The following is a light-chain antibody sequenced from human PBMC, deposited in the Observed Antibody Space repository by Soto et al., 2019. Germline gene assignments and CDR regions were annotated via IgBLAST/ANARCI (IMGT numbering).Light chain of an antibody. J-gene: IGKJ4*01. CDR1: QSVSSY. CDR2: DAS. V-gene: IGKV3-11*01. Sequence: EIVLTQSPSTLAFCPWERSTLSFRASQSVSSYLAWYQQKPGQAPRLLIYDASNRATGIPARFSGSGSGTDFPLTISSLEPEDFAVYYCQQRSNWPLTFGQGTKVDIK. CDR3: QQRSNWPLT.